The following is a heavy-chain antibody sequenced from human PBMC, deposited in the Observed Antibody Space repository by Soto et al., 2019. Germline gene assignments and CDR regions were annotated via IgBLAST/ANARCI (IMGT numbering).Heavy chain of an antibody. CDR2: IIPIFGTA. V-gene: IGHV1-69*01. J-gene: IGHJ6*02. CDR3: ARTYYDFWSGYYHSNYYYYGMDV. Sequence: QVQLVQSGAEVKKPGSSVKVSCKASGGTFSSYAISWVRQAPGQGLEWMGGIIPIFGTANYAQKFQGRVTITADESTSTAYMELSSLRSEDTAVYYCARTYYDFWSGYYHSNYYYYGMDVWGQGTTVTVSS. CDR1: GGTFSSYA. D-gene: IGHD3-3*01.